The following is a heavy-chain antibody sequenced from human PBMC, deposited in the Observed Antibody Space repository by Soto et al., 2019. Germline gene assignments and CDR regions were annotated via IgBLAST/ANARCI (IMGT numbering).Heavy chain of an antibody. CDR1: GFTVSSNY. V-gene: IGHV3-53*01. CDR3: AKSPKVISTSFDY. J-gene: IGHJ4*02. CDR2: IYSGGST. D-gene: IGHD3-22*01. Sequence: GGSLRLSCAASGFTVSSNYMSWVRQAPGKGLEWVSVIYSGGSTYYADSVKGRFTISRDNSKNTLFLQMNSLRAEDAAIYYCAKSPKVISTSFDYWGQGSLVTVSS.